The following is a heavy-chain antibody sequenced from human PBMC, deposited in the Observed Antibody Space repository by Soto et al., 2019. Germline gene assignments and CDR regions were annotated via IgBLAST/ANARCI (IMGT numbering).Heavy chain of an antibody. J-gene: IGHJ6*02. V-gene: IGHV4-38-2*02. D-gene: IGHD4-17*01. CDR3: ARVTMVIRDSDHFGVDV. Sequence: SETLSLTCLVSGFPISSPYSWGWIRQRPGKGLEWIGSTSHTGTTSYGPSLTSRVSISVDTSKNQVSLKLTSVTAADTAVYFCARVTMVIRDSDHFGVDVWGHGTTVTVSS. CDR1: GFPISSPYS. CDR2: TSHTGTT.